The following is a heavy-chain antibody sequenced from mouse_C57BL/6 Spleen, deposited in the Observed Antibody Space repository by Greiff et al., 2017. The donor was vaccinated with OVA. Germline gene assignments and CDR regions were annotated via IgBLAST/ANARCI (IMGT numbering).Heavy chain of an antibody. CDR3: AKLGGYYYAMDY. CDR1: GFTFSSYT. CDR2: ISGGGGYT. J-gene: IGHJ4*01. Sequence: EVKVVESGGGLVKPGGSLKLSCAASGFTFSSYTMSWVRQTPEKRLEWVATISGGGGYTYYPDSVQGRFTISRDNATNTLYLQMSRLRSEDTAVYYCAKLGGYYYAMDYWGQGTSVTVSS. D-gene: IGHD4-1*01. V-gene: IGHV5-9*04.